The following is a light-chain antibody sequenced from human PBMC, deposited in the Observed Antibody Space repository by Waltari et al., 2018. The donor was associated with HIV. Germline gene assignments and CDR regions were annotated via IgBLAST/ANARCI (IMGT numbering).Light chain of an antibody. CDR2: PDI. CDR1: RLGDKY. V-gene: IGLV3-1*01. J-gene: IGLJ2*01. Sequence: SYELTQPPSVSVSPGQTASITCSGDRLGDKYACWYQQKPGQSPVLVNYPDIKRPSGIPERFSGSNSGNTATLTVSGTQPMDEADYYCQAWDRSNVVFGGGTKLTVL. CDR3: QAWDRSNVV.